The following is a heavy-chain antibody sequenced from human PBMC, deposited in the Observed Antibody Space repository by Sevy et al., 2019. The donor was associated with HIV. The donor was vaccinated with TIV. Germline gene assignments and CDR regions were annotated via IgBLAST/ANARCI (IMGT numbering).Heavy chain of an antibody. CDR3: ARRAYGSSHYFDY. Sequence: SETLSLTCSVSGDSITSSSYYWGWIRQPPGKGLEWIGIIYYRGNTYYNPYLKGRVTIFVDTSKNHFSLKLTSVTAADTAFYYCARRAYGSSHYFDYWGQGTLVTVSS. V-gene: IGHV4-39*02. CDR1: GDSITSSSYY. D-gene: IGHD6-13*01. J-gene: IGHJ4*02. CDR2: IYYRGNT.